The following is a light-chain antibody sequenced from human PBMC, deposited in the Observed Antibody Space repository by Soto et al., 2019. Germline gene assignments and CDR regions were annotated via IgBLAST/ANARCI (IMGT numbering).Light chain of an antibody. CDR3: QKYNNWFWT. Sequence: EIVMTQSPATLSVSPGERATLSCRASQSVSSNLAWYQQKPGQAPRLLIYGASTRATGIPARFSGSGSGTEFTLNISSLQSEDVAVYYCQKYNNWFWTFGQGTKVDIK. J-gene: IGKJ1*01. CDR1: QSVSSN. V-gene: IGKV3-15*01. CDR2: GAS.